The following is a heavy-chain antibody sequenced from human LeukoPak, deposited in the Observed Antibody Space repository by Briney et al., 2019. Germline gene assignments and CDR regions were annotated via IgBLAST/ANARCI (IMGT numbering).Heavy chain of an antibody. J-gene: IGHJ4*02. CDR2: ISGSGGST. V-gene: IGHV3-23*01. CDR3: AKASVWTMVRVVSYFDE. Sequence: GGSLRLSRAASGFTFSSYGMSWVRQAPGKGLEWVSAISGSGGSTYYADSVKGRFTISRDNSKKTLDLQMHSLRAEDTAVYYCAKASVWTMVRVVSYFDEWGQGIQVTVSS. CDR1: GFTFSSYG. D-gene: IGHD3-10*01.